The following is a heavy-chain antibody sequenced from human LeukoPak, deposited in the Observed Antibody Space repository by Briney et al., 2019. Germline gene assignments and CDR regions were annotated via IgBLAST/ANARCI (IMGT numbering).Heavy chain of an antibody. CDR1: GYTFPSYW. CDR3: ARRYCSGRNCYYFDY. Sequence: GESLKISCKGSGYTFPSYWTGWVRQMPGKGLEWMGIIHPDDSDTRYSPSFQGQVTFSADKSISTAYLQWSSLKASDTAMYYCARRYCSGRNCYYFDYWGQGTLVTVSS. V-gene: IGHV5-51*01. D-gene: IGHD2-15*01. J-gene: IGHJ4*02. CDR2: IHPDDSDT.